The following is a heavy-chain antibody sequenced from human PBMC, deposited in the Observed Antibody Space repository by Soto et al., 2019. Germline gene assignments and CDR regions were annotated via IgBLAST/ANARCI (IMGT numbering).Heavy chain of an antibody. CDR2: IISVFGII. CDR3: VGGRIVVAGSSAYYSMDV. V-gene: IGHV1-69*01. D-gene: IGHD6-19*01. J-gene: IGHJ6*02. CDR1: GGNPSNSA. Sequence: QVHLLLQSGAEVKKPGSSVKVACKASGGNPSNSAISWVRQAPGQGLEWMGGIISVFGIISHAQNFQGRVTITADESTSTAYMELSSLRSEDTAVYFCVGGRIVVAGSSAYYSMDVWGQGTTVTVSS.